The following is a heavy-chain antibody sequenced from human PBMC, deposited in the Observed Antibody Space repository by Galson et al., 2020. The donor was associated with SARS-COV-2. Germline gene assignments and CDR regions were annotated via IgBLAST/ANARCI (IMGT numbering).Heavy chain of an antibody. CDR2: IYYSGST. D-gene: IGHD5-18*01. V-gene: IGHV4-39*07. CDR1: DGSISSRSYY. Sequence: SETLSLTCTVSDGSISSRSYYWGWIRQPPGKGLEWIGSIYYSGSTYYNPSLKSRVAISVDTSKNQFSLNLSSVAAADTVVYYCARIYSSASWTFDVWGRGTLVTVSS. J-gene: IGHJ2*01. CDR3: ARIYSSASWTFDV.